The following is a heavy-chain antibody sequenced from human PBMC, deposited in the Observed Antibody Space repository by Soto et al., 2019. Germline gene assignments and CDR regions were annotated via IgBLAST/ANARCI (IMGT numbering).Heavy chain of an antibody. D-gene: IGHD2-15*01. V-gene: IGHV4-4*02. CDR3: AKKVPAALRLYYFFGLDV. Sequence: KSSETLSLTCAVSGASISSDNRWTWVRQPPGEGLEWIGEISQSGTTKYNPSLASRVTISVDKSKNQFSLRLTSMTAADTAVYYCAKKVPAALRLYYFFGLDVCGQRTTVTVSS. CDR1: GASISSDNR. CDR2: ISQSGTT. J-gene: IGHJ6*02.